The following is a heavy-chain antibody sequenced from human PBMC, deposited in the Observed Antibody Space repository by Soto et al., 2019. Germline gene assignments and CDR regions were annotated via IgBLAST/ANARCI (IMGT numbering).Heavy chain of an antibody. CDR1: GYTFTSYA. J-gene: IGHJ3*02. Sequence: GASVKVSCKTSGYTFTSYAVHWARQAPGQRLEWMGWIGGYKGNTNYAQKLQGRVTLTTDTSTSTAYMELRSLRSDDTAVYYCAHGLRTDAFDIWGQGTMVTVSS. V-gene: IGHV1-18*04. CDR2: IGGYKGNT. CDR3: AHGLRTDAFDI. D-gene: IGHD2-8*01.